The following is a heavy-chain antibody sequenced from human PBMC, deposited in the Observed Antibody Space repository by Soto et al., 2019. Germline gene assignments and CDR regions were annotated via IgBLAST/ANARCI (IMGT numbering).Heavy chain of an antibody. CDR1: GGPISSGDYY. CDR2: IYYSGST. J-gene: IGHJ4*02. V-gene: IGHV4-30-4*01. Sequence: SETLSLTCTVSGGPISSGDYYWSWIRQPPGKGLEWIGYIYYSGSTYYNKSLKSQVTISVDTSKNQFSLKLSSVTAADTAVYYCARVKYSSTLDFDYWGQGTLVTVSS. CDR3: ARVKYSSTLDFDY. D-gene: IGHD6-13*01.